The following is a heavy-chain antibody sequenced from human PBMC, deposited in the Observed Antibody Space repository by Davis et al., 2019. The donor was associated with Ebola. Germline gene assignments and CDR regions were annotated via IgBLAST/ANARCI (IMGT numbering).Heavy chain of an antibody. Sequence: SETLSLTCTVSGGSISSYYWSWIRQPPGKGLEWIGYMYYSGSTNYNPSLKSRVTISVDTSKNQFSLKLSSVTAADTAVYYCARITYSSSWKGNWFDPWGQGTLVTVSS. CDR3: ARITYSSSWKGNWFDP. V-gene: IGHV4-59*01. CDR2: MYYSGST. J-gene: IGHJ5*02. D-gene: IGHD6-13*01. CDR1: GGSISSYY.